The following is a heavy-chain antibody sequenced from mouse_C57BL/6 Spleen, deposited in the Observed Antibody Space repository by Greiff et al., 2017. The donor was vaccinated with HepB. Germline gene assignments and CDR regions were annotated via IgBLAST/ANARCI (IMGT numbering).Heavy chain of an antibody. CDR2: ISYDGSN. J-gene: IGHJ4*01. V-gene: IGHV3-6*01. CDR1: GYSITSGYY. CDR3: ARGGYEAMDY. Sequence: EVQLQESGPGLVKPSQSLSLTCSVTGYSITSGYYWNWIRQFPGNKLEWMGYISYDGSNNYNPSLKNRISITRDTSKNQFFLKLNSVTTEDTATYYCARGGYEAMDYWGQGTSVTVSS.